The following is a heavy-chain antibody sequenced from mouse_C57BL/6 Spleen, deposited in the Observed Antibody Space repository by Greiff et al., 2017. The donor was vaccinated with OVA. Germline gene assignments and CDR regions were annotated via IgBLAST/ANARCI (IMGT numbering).Heavy chain of an antibody. J-gene: IGHJ2*01. CDR2: IDPSDSET. CDR3: AREENYGSSYYFDY. D-gene: IGHD1-1*01. CDR1: GYTFTSYW. V-gene: IGHV1-52*01. Sequence: VKLQQPGAELVRPGSSVKLSCKASGYTFTSYWMHWVKQRPIQGLEWIGNIDPSDSETHYNQKFKDKATLTVDKSSSTAYMQLSSLTSEDSAVYYCAREENYGSSYYFDYWGQGTTLTVSS.